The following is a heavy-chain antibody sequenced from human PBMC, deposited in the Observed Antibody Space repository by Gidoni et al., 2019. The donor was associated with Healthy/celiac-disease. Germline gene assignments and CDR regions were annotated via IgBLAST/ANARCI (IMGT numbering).Heavy chain of an antibody. CDR1: GLTFSNAW. J-gene: IGHJ4*02. V-gene: IGHV3-15*01. D-gene: IGHD6-19*01. Sequence: EVQLVESGGGLVKPGGSLRLSCAASGLTFSNAWVSWVRQAPGKGLEWVGRIKSKTDGGTTDYAAPVKGRFTISRDDSKNTLYLQMNSLKTEDTAVYYCTTDSPLSYSSGWYFDYWGQGTLVTVSS. CDR2: IKSKTDGGTT. CDR3: TTDSPLSYSSGWYFDY.